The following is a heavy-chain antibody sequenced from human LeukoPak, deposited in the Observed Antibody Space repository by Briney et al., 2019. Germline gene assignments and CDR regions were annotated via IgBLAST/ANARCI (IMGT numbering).Heavy chain of an antibody. D-gene: IGHD5-24*01. J-gene: IGHJ4*02. Sequence: PSETLSLTCTVSGGSISSYYWSWIRQPPGKGLEWIGYTYYSGSTNYNPSLKSRVTISVDTSKNQFPLKLSSVTAADTAVYYCARSAGGDGYNFDYWGQGTLVTVSS. V-gene: IGHV4-59*01. CDR3: ARSAGGDGYNFDY. CDR1: GGSISSYY. CDR2: TYYSGST.